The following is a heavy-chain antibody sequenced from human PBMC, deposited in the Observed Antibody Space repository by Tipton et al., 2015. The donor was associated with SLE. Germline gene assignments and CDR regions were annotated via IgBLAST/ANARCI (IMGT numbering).Heavy chain of an antibody. V-gene: IGHV4-59*10. CDR3: ARHMGSIRVAFDI. J-gene: IGHJ3*02. Sequence: LRLSCAVYGGSFSGYYWSWIRQPAGKGLEWMGRFYSRGTRNYNPSLKSRVTMSVDTSKNQLSLRLTSMTAADTAVYYCARHMGSIRVAFDIWGQGTTVTVSS. CDR2: FYSRGTR. D-gene: IGHD1-26*01. CDR1: GGSFSGYY.